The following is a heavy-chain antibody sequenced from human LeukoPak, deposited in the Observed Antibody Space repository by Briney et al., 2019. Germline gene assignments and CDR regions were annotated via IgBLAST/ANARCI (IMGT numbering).Heavy chain of an antibody. D-gene: IGHD1-26*01. J-gene: IGHJ4*02. CDR1: GFTFSSYA. V-gene: IGHV3-30-3*01. CDR2: ISYDGTNK. CDR3: ARDPRGSPSYFDY. Sequence: GGSLRLSCAASGFTFSSYAMHWVRQAPGKGLEWVAVISYDGTNKNYADSVKGRFTISRDNSKNTVYLQMNSLRVEDAAVYYCARDPRGSPSYFDYWGQGTLVTVSS.